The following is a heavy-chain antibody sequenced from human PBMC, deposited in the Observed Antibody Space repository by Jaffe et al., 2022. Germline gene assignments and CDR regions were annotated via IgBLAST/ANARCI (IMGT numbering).Heavy chain of an antibody. V-gene: IGHV3-49*03. CDR1: GFTFGDYA. CDR2: IRSKAYGGTT. Sequence: EVQLVESGGGLVQPGRSLRLSCTASGFTFGDYAMSWFRQAPGKGLEWVGFIRSKAYGGTTEYAASVKGRFTISRDDSKSIAYLQMNSLKTEDTAVYYCTINPGAYYDFWSGYHYWGQGTLVTVSS. D-gene: IGHD3-3*01. CDR3: TINPGAYYDFWSGYHY. J-gene: IGHJ4*02.